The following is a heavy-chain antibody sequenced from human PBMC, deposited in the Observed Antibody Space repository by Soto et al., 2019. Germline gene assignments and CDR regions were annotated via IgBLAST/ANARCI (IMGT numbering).Heavy chain of an antibody. CDR2: INPSGGIA. V-gene: IGHV1-46*01. CDR3: ARGESGYCSGGSCNYEYFQH. Sequence: GASVKVSCKASGYTFTSYYMHWVRQAPGQGLEWMGIINPSGGIANYAQKFQGRVTITADKSTSTAYMELSSLRSEDTAVYYCARGESGYCSGGSCNYEYFQHWGQGTLVTVSS. D-gene: IGHD2-15*01. CDR1: GYTFTSYY. J-gene: IGHJ1*01.